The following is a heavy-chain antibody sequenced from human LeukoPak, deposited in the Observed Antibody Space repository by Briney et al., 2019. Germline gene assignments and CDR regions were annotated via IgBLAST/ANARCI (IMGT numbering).Heavy chain of an antibody. Sequence: GGSLRVTCAASGLSFIKYWMHLIRQPPGKGVVWVARINSDGSSTPSADSVKGRLTISRDNAKNTLYLQMNSLRAEDTAVYYCAKGGATVIDYWGQGTLVTVSS. D-gene: IGHD4-17*01. CDR1: GLSFIKYW. CDR2: INSDGSST. V-gene: IGHV3-74*01. CDR3: AKGGATVIDY. J-gene: IGHJ4*02.